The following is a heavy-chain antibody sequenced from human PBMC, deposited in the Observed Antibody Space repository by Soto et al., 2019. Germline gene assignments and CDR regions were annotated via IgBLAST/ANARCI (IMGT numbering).Heavy chain of an antibody. Sequence: QLQLQESGSGLVKPSQTLSLTCAVSGGSISSGGYSWSWIRQPPGKGLEWIGYIYHSGSTYYNPSLKGRDTISVDRSKNQFSLKLSSVTAADTAVYYCARRRGFPYYYGMDVWGQGTTVTVSS. J-gene: IGHJ6*02. CDR2: IYHSGST. CDR1: GGSISSGGYS. D-gene: IGHD5-12*01. V-gene: IGHV4-30-2*01. CDR3: ARRRGFPYYYGMDV.